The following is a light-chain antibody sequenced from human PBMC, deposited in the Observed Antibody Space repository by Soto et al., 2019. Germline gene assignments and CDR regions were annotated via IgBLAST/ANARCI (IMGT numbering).Light chain of an antibody. Sequence: QSVLTQPPSASGTPGQSVTVSCSGSGSNIGGNTVNWYQQLPGTAPKLLIYGYSYRPSGVPDRFSGSKSGTSVSLAITGLQAEDEADYYCQSYDSSLSGSVVFGGGTKLTVL. CDR3: QSYDSSLSGSVV. CDR2: GYS. V-gene: IGLV1-40*01. CDR1: GSNIGGNT. J-gene: IGLJ2*01.